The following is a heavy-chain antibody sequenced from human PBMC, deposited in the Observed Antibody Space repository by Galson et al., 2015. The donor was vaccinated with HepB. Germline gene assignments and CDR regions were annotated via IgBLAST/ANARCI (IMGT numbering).Heavy chain of an antibody. CDR3: ARDQIAVAGNFDY. Sequence: SLRLSCAASGFTFSSYAMHWVRQAPGKGLEWVAVISYDGSNKYYADSVKGRFTISRDNSKNTLYLQMNSLRAEDTAVYYCARDQIAVAGNFDYWGQGTLVTVSS. J-gene: IGHJ4*02. CDR1: GFTFSSYA. CDR2: ISYDGSNK. D-gene: IGHD6-19*01. V-gene: IGHV3-30-3*01.